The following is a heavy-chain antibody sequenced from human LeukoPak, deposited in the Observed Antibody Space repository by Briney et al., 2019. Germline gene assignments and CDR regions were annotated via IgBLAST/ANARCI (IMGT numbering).Heavy chain of an antibody. CDR1: GYTFTSYY. Sequence: ASVKVSCKASGYTFTSYYMHWVRQAPGQGLERMGWMNPNSGNTGYAQKFQGRVTMTRNTSISTAYMELSSLRSEDTAMYYCARSDPAAINDAFDIWGQGTMVTVSS. CDR2: MNPNSGNT. D-gene: IGHD2-2*01. CDR3: ARSDPAAINDAFDI. J-gene: IGHJ3*02. V-gene: IGHV1-8*02.